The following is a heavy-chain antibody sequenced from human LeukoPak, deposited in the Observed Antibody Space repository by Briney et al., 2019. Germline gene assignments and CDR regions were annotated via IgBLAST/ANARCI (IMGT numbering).Heavy chain of an antibody. D-gene: IGHD1-7*01. V-gene: IGHV4-39*01. CDR1: GGSISSSSYY. J-gene: IGHJ4*01. CDR2: IYYSGST. CDR3: ARRGNYRIDY. Sequence: SETLSLTCTVSGGSISSSSYYWGWIRQPPGKGLEWIGSIYYSGSTYYNPSLKSRATISVDTSKNQFSLKLSSVTAADTAVYYCARRGNYRIDYWGHGTLVTVSS.